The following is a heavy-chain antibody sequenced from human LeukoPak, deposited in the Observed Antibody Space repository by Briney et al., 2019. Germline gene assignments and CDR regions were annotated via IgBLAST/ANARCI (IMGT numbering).Heavy chain of an antibody. CDR3: ARDRDSSGWYEGFDY. V-gene: IGHV3-13*01. CDR1: GFTFSSYD. J-gene: IGHJ4*02. Sequence: GGSLRLSCAASGFTFSSYDMPWVRQATGKGLEWVSAIGTAGDTYYPGSVKGRFTISRDNSKNTLYLQMNSLRADDTAVYYCARDRDSSGWYEGFDYWGQGTLVTVSS. CDR2: IGTAGDT. D-gene: IGHD6-19*01.